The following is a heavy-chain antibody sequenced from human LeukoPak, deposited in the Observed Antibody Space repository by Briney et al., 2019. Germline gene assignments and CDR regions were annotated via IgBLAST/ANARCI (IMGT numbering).Heavy chain of an antibody. V-gene: IGHV3-21*01. D-gene: IGHD4-17*01. CDR3: AKSGVYGDYASFPFDAY. CDR2: ISSSSSYI. Sequence: PGGSLRLSCAASGFTFSSYSMNWVRQAPGKGLEWVSSISSSSSYIYYADSVKGRFTISRDNAKNSLYLQMNSLRAEDTAVYYCAKSGVYGDYASFPFDAYWGQGTLVTVSS. CDR1: GFTFSSYS. J-gene: IGHJ4*02.